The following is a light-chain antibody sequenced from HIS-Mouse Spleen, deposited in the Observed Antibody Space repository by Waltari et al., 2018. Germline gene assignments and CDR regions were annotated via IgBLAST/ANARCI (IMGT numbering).Light chain of an antibody. V-gene: IGLV2-14*01. Sequence: QSALTQPASVSGSPGQSITLSCTGTSSDVGGYNYVPWYQPHPGKAPKLMIYEVSNRPSGVSNRFSGSKSGNTASLTISGLQAEDEADYYCSSYTSSSTWVFGGGTKLTVL. CDR3: SSYTSSSTWV. CDR1: SSDVGGYNY. CDR2: EVS. J-gene: IGLJ3*02.